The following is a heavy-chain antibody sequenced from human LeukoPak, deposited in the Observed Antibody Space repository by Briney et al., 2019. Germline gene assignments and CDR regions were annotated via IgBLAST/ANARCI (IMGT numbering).Heavy chain of an antibody. CDR2: MNPNSGNT. CDR3: ARGLRREQRLVQF. J-gene: IGHJ4*02. CDR1: GYTFTSYD. V-gene: IGHV1-8*01. Sequence: ASVKVSCKASGYTFTSYDINWVRQATGQGLEWMGWMNPNSGNTGYAQKFQGRVTMTRDTSISTAYMELSRLRSDDTAVYYCARGLRREQRLVQFWGQGTLVTVSS. D-gene: IGHD6-13*01.